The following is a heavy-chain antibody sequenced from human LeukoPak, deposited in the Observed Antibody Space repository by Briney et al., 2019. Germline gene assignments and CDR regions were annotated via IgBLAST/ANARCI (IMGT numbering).Heavy chain of an antibody. Sequence: GGSLRLSCAASGFTFSSYGMHWVRQAPGKGLEWVAFIRYDGSNKYYADSVKGRFTISRDNSKNTLYLQMNSLRAEDTAVYYCAKDDDYAFWSGDVWGQGTLVTVSS. V-gene: IGHV3-30*02. D-gene: IGHD3-3*01. CDR3: AKDDDYAFWSGDV. CDR2: IRYDGSNK. J-gene: IGHJ4*02. CDR1: GFTFSSYG.